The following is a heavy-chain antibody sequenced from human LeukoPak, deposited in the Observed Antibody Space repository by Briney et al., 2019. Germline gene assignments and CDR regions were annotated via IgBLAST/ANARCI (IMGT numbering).Heavy chain of an antibody. D-gene: IGHD3-22*01. CDR2: MNPNSGNT. J-gene: IGHJ4*02. CDR1: GYAFTSYD. V-gene: IGHV1-8*03. Sequence: GASVKVSCKASGYAFTSYDINWVRQATGQGLEWMGWMNPNSGNTGYAQKFQGRVTITRNTSISTAYMELSSLRSEDTAVYYCARAAYCYDSSGYFLDYWGQGTLVTVSS. CDR3: ARAAYCYDSSGYFLDY.